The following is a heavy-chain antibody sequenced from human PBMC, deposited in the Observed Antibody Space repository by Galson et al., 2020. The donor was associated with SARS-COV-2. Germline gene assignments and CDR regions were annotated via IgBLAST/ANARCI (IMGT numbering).Heavy chain of an antibody. Sequence: ETSETLSLTCTVSGASIISNYWSWIRQPPEKGLEWIAYIHNNGDTKYNPSLKGRVTISVDTAKNQFPLRLNSVSASDTAGYYCARLPPATVKVTYHYLEAWGRGTLVPVSS. CDR2: IHNNGDT. D-gene: IGHD2-21*02. J-gene: IGHJ2*01. V-gene: IGHV4-59*08. CDR3: ARLPPATVKVTYHYLEA. CDR1: GASIISNY.